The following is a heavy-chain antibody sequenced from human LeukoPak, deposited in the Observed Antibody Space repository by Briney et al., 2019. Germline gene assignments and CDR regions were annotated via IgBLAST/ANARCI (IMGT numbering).Heavy chain of an antibody. CDR3: AREWVTTPYYFDY. D-gene: IGHD1-1*01. Sequence: GGSLRLSCTASGFIFSIYSMNWVRQAPGKGLEWVSSISSSSSYIYYADSVKGRFTISRDNAKNSLYLQMNSLRAEDTAVYYCAREWVTTPYYFDYWGQGTLVTVSS. CDR1: GFIFSIYS. V-gene: IGHV3-21*01. CDR2: ISSSSSYI. J-gene: IGHJ4*02.